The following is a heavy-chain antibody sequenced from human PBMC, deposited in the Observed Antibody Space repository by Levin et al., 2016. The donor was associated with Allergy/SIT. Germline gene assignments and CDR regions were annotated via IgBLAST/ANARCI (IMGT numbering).Heavy chain of an antibody. CDR1: GGTFSSYA. J-gene: IGHJ4*02. CDR2: IIPIFGTA. D-gene: IGHD2-2*01. CDR3: ARGDVDVVVPAAFDY. Sequence: SVKVSCKASGGTFSSYAISWVRQAPGQGLEWMGGIIPIFGTANYAQKFQGRVTITADESTSTAYMELSSLRSEDTAVYYCARGDVDVVVPAAFDYWGQGTLVTVSS. V-gene: IGHV1-69*13.